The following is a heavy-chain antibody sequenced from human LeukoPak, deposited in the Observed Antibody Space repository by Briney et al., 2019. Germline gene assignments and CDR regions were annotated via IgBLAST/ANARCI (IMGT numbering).Heavy chain of an antibody. CDR2: IHYSGRA. CDR3: VKFGVDYDMGV. Sequence: SETLSLTCTVSGDSISGSYWTWVRQPPGQGLEWIGQIHYSGRADYNPSLKGRITISVDTSKNQMSLTLTSVTAADTAIYYCVKFGVDYDMGVWGQGTTVTVSS. D-gene: IGHD3-16*01. CDR1: GDSISGSY. V-gene: IGHV4-59*01. J-gene: IGHJ6*02.